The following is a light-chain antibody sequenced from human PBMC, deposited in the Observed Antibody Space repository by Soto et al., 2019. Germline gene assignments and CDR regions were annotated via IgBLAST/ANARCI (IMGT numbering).Light chain of an antibody. CDR3: QKYGSSST. CDR1: QSVSTY. CDR2: GAS. V-gene: IGKV3-20*01. J-gene: IGKJ1*01. Sequence: EIVLTQSPATLSLSPGERATLSCRASQSVSTYLAWYQQKPGQAPRLLIYGASSRATGIPDRFSGSGSGTDFTLTISRLEPEDFAVYYCQKYGSSSTFGQGTKVDIK.